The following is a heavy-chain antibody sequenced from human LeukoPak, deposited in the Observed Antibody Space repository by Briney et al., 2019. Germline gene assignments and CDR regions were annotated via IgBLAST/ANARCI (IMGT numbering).Heavy chain of an antibody. CDR1: GYSFTDYW. V-gene: IGHV5-51*01. J-gene: IGHJ4*02. CDR2: IYPGDSDT. CDR3: ARQGSQYGGSDY. D-gene: IGHD4-23*01. Sequence: GESLKISVKGSGYSFTDYWIAWVRQMPGKGLGYMGIIYPGDSDTRYSPSFQGQVTTSAAKSITTACLQWNSLKASDTAIYFCARQGSQYGGSDYWGQGTLVTVYS.